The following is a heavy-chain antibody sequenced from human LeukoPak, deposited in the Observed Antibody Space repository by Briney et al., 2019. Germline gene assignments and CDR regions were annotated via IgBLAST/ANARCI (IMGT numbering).Heavy chain of an antibody. Sequence: GGSLRLSCAASGFTFSSYAMHWVRQAPGKGLEWVALISYDGNNKYYADSVKGRFTISRDNSKNTLFLQMNSLRPEDTAVYYCARAGYCSSTSCLVYYYYGMDVWGQGTTVTVSS. D-gene: IGHD2-2*03. CDR3: ARAGYCSSTSCLVYYYYGMDV. CDR1: GFTFSSYA. V-gene: IGHV3-30-3*01. CDR2: ISYDGNNK. J-gene: IGHJ6*02.